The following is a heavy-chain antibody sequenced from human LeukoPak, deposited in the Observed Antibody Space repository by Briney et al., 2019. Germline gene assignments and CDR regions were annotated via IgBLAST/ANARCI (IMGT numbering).Heavy chain of an antibody. J-gene: IGHJ6*02. CDR3: ARSAARDHYDILTGSLYYYYYYGMDV. CDR2: INHSGST. V-gene: IGHV4-34*01. CDR1: GGSFSGYY. D-gene: IGHD3-9*01. Sequence: KPSETLSLTCAVYGGSFSGYYWSWIRQPPGKGLEWIGEINHSGSTNYNPSLKSRVTISVDTSKNQFSLKLSSVTAADTAVYYCARSAARDHYDILTGSLYYYYYYGMDVWGQGTTATVSS.